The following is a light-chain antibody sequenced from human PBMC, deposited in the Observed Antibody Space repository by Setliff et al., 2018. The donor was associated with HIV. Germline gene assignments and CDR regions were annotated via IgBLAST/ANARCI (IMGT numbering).Light chain of an antibody. Sequence: QSALTQPRSVSGSPGQSVTISCTGTSSDVGAYDYVSWYQQHPGKAPKLIIYDVNKRPSGVPDRFFGSKSGNTASLTISGLQAEDGTDYYCCSYAGRYLFGGGTKVTVL. CDR1: SSDVGAYDY. CDR3: CSYAGRYL. J-gene: IGLJ3*02. V-gene: IGLV2-11*01. CDR2: DVN.